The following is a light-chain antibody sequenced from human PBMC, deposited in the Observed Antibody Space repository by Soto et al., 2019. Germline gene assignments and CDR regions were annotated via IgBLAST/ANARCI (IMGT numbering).Light chain of an antibody. CDR3: QQYGSSGT. CDR2: DAS. J-gene: IGKJ1*01. CDR1: QSVSSY. Sequence: EIVVTQSPATLSLSPGERATLSCRASQSVSSYLAWYQQKPGQAPRLLIYDASNRATGIPARFSGSGSGTDFTLTISRLEPEDFAVYYCQQYGSSGTFGQGTKVDIK. V-gene: IGKV3-11*01.